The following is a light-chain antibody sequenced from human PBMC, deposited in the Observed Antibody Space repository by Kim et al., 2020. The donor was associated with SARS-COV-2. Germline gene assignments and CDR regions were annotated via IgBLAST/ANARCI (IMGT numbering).Light chain of an antibody. CDR1: QGIASW. J-gene: IGKJ5*01. V-gene: IGKV1-12*01. CDR2: AAS. Sequence: DVQMTQSPSSVSASVGDRVIITCRASQGIASWLAWYQQKPGKAPGLLIYAASGLQDGVPSRFSGSGSGREFTLTINSLQPEDSATYYCQQSNNFPITFGQGTRLEIK. CDR3: QQSNNFPIT.